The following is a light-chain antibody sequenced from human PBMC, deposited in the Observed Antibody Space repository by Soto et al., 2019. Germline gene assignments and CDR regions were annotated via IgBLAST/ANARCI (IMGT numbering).Light chain of an antibody. CDR1: SRDVGGYNY. CDR2: EVS. J-gene: IGLJ2*01. Sequence: QSALTQPASVSGSPGQSITISCTGTSRDVGGYNYVSWHQQHPGKAPKVIITEVSNRPSGVSNRFSGSKSGNTASLTISGLQAEDEADYYCSSYISSSTFMVFGGGTKVTVL. CDR3: SSYISSSTFMV. V-gene: IGLV2-14*01.